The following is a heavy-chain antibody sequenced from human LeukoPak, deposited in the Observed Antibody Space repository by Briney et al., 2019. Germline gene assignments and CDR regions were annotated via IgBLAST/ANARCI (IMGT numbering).Heavy chain of an antibody. CDR1: GFTFSSSW. Sequence: GGSLRLSCAASGFTFSSSWMSWVRQAPGKGLEWVANIKQDGSEKYYVDSVKGRFTISRDNAKNSLFLQMNSLRAEDTALYYCARLRGDYFDYWGQGTLVTVSS. CDR2: IKQDGSEK. CDR3: ARLRGDYFDY. V-gene: IGHV3-7*04. J-gene: IGHJ4*02.